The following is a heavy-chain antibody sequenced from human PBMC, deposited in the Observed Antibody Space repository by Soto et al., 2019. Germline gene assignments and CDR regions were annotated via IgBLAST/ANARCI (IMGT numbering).Heavy chain of an antibody. V-gene: IGHV3-30*18. Sequence: GESLKISCAASGFTFSSYGMHWVRQAPDKGLEWVAVISYDGSNKYYADSVKGRFTISRNNSKNTLYLQMNSLRAEDTAVYYCAKEKLTGGYYFDYWGQGTLVTVSS. D-gene: IGHD7-27*01. CDR1: GFTFSSYG. CDR2: ISYDGSNK. CDR3: AKEKLTGGYYFDY. J-gene: IGHJ4*02.